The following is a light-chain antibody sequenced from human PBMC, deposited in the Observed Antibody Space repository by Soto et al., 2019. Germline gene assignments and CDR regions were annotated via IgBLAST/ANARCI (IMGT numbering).Light chain of an antibody. V-gene: IGKV1-39*01. J-gene: IGKJ2*03. CDR1: QSISAY. Sequence: DIQMTQSPSSLSASVGDRVTITYRASQSISAYLNWYQQKPGKAPKLLIYDTSTLQSGVPPRFSGSGSGTDFNLTISSLQPEDFASYSCQQSYRSPYSFGQGTKLEIE. CDR3: QQSYRSPYS. CDR2: DTS.